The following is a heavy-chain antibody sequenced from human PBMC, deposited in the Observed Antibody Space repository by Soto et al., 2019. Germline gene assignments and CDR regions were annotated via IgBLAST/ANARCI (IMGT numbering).Heavy chain of an antibody. CDR3: ARDERGTCTGSDWYYCVY. CDR2: TSGNNDDT. D-gene: IGHD2-8*02. J-gene: IGHJ4*02. Sequence: QVPLVKSGTEVKEPGDSVKVSCKASGYIFTHYGISWGRQAPVPGLEWLAWTSGNNDDTNYAPKLQDRVTLTKDTSTGTAYMELRRLRSDDTAVYYCARDERGTCTGSDWYYCVYWGQGLLVTVSS. V-gene: IGHV1-18*04. CDR1: GYIFTHYG.